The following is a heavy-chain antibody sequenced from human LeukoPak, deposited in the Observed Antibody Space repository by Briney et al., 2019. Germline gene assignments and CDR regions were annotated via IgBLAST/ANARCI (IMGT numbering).Heavy chain of an antibody. D-gene: IGHD6-19*01. Sequence: GGSLRLPCAAPGITFTTSATSWVPQFPGKGRGWVSAFSGSSGSTYYGDSVKGRFTISRDNSKNTLYLQMNSLRAEDTAVYYCAKAPQTHSSGLNWVDRWGQGTLVTVSS. J-gene: IGHJ5*02. CDR1: GITFTTSA. V-gene: IGHV3-23*01. CDR3: AKAPQTHSSGLNWVDR. CDR2: FSGSSGST.